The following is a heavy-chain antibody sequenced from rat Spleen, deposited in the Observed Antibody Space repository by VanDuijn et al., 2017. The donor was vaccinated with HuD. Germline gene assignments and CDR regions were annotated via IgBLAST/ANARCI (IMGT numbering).Heavy chain of an antibody. J-gene: IGHJ2*01. Sequence: EVQLVESGGGLVQPGRSLKLSCAASGFTFSNYGMAWVRQAPTKGLEWVASITNSGGSTYYRDSVKGRFTISRDNAKSTLYLQMDSLRSEDTATYYCTTGRDYWGQGVMVTVSS. CDR2: ITNSGGST. CDR3: TTGRDY. CDR1: GFTFSNYG. V-gene: IGHV5-27*01.